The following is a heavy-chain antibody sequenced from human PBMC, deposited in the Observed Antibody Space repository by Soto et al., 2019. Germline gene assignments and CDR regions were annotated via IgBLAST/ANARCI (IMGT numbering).Heavy chain of an antibody. J-gene: IGHJ4*02. CDR3: ARTLVSAGTDY. CDR1: GYTFTSYS. V-gene: IGHV1-46*01. D-gene: IGHD6-13*01. Sequence: ASVKVSCKASGYTFTSYSIHWVRQAPGQGLEWMGVISPSHGSTNYAQKFQGRVTMTRDTSASSVYMELSSLRSEDTAVYYCARTLVSAGTDYWGQGTLVTVSS. CDR2: ISPSHGST.